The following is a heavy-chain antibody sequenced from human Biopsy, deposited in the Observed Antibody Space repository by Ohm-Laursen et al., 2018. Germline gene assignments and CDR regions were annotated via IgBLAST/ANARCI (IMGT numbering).Heavy chain of an antibody. CDR1: GYTFTDYF. Sequence: VSVKVSCNASGYTFTDYFIHWVRQSPGQGLEWMGWVHPNSGATNSAEKFRGRVTLTRDTSIGAVYIELRRLKSDDAAVYYCARDRMTDVFGGPTRTDVFDSWGQGTPVTVSS. D-gene: IGHD3-10*01. J-gene: IGHJ4*02. V-gene: IGHV1-2*02. CDR2: VHPNSGAT. CDR3: ARDRMTDVFGGPTRTDVFDS.